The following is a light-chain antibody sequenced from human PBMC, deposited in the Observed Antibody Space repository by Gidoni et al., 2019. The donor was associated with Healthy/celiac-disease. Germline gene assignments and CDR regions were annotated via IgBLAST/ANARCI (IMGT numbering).Light chain of an antibody. V-gene: IGKV3-20*01. Sequence: EIVLTQPPGTLSLSPGERATLSCRASQSVSSSYLAWYQQKHGQAPRLLIYGASSRATGIPDRFSGSVSGTDFTLTISRLEPEDFAVYYGQQYGSSWTFGQGTKVEIK. CDR1: QSVSSSY. CDR2: GAS. J-gene: IGKJ1*01. CDR3: QQYGSSWT.